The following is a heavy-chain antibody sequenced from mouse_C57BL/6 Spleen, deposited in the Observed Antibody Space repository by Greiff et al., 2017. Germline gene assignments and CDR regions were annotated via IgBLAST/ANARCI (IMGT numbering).Heavy chain of an antibody. V-gene: IGHV5-9-1*02. Sequence: EVQVVESGEGLVKPGGSLKLSCAASGFTFSSYAMSWVRQTPEKRLEWVAYISSGGDYIYYADTVKGRFTISRDDARNTLYLQMRSLKSEDTAMYYCTSGNYDYDGFDYWGQGTTLTVSS. D-gene: IGHD2-4*01. CDR1: GFTFSSYA. CDR3: TSGNYDYDGFDY. CDR2: ISSGGDYI. J-gene: IGHJ2*01.